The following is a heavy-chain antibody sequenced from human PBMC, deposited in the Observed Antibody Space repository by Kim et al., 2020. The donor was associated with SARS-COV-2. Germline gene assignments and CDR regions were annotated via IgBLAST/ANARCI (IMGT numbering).Heavy chain of an antibody. V-gene: IGHV4-59*01. D-gene: IGHD6-19*01. J-gene: IGHJ4*02. Sequence: STNTNPTLKSRVTISVDTSKNQFSLKLSSVTAADTAVYYCARYSSGWFFDYWGQGTLVTVSS. CDR2: ST. CDR3: ARYSSGWFFDY.